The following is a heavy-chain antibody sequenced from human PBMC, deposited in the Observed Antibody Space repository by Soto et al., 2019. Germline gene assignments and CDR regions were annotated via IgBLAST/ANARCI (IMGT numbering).Heavy chain of an antibody. Sequence: EVQLLESGGKLVQPGGSLTLSCAASGFTFSTYAMAWVRQAPEQGLEWVSGVSASGLNTDYADPVKGRFYISRDNSKNTVSLPMNSLRAEDTDLYYCAKDRPRRTSGHFFDYWGQGTPVTVSS. CDR1: GFTFSTYA. CDR2: VSASGLNT. CDR3: AKDRPRRTSGHFFDY. J-gene: IGHJ4*02. D-gene: IGHD1-1*01. V-gene: IGHV3-23*01.